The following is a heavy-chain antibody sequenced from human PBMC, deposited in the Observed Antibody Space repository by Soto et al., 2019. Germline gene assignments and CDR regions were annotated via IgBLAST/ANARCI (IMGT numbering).Heavy chain of an antibody. Sequence: EVQLLESGGGLVQPGGSLRLSCAASGFTFSSYAMSWVRQAPGKGLEWVSAISGSGGSTYYADSVKGRFTISRDNSKNALYLQMNSLRAEDTAVYYCATSGGRRELPHNDYWGQGTLVTVSS. V-gene: IGHV3-23*01. D-gene: IGHD1-26*01. CDR1: GFTFSSYA. J-gene: IGHJ4*02. CDR3: ATSGGRRELPHNDY. CDR2: ISGSGGST.